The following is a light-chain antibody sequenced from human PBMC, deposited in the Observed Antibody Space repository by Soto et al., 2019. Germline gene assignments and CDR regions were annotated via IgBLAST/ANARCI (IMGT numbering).Light chain of an antibody. CDR2: GAS. J-gene: IGKJ4*01. CDR3: QHTFNAMPT. CDR1: QSISSY. V-gene: IGKV1-39*01. Sequence: DIQMTQSPSSLSASQGDRVTITCRASQSISSYVSWHQQRPGKAPKLLIYGASILQSGVPSRFRGSGSGTDFTLTITNLQPEDFATYYCQHTFNAMPTFGRGTKVEI.